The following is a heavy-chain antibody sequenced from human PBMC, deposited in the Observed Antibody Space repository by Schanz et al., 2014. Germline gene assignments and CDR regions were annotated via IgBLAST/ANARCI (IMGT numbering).Heavy chain of an antibody. CDR2: ISRDGTTS. Sequence: VRLVESGGGLVKPGGSLRLSCAASGFIFNDYYMNWIRQAPGKGLEWLSYISRDGTTSYYADSVKGRFTISRDNAKNSLYLEMTSLRGEDTAVYYCAKCIGWYGRCAFDIWGQGTMVTVSS. D-gene: IGHD6-19*01. J-gene: IGHJ3*02. CDR3: AKCIGWYGRCAFDI. V-gene: IGHV3-11*01. CDR1: GFIFNDYY.